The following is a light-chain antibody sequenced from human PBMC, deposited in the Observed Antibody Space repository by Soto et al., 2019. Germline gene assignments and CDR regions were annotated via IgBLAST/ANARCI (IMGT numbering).Light chain of an antibody. Sequence: EIVLTQSPATLSLSPGERVTIFCRASQSVSSYLAWYQQKPGQAPRLLIYDAFNRATGIPARFSGSGSGTDFPLTISSLGPQDFAVYYCQQRSNWPPYTFGQGTKLEIK. CDR1: QSVSSY. CDR2: DAF. V-gene: IGKV3-11*01. J-gene: IGKJ2*01. CDR3: QQRSNWPPYT.